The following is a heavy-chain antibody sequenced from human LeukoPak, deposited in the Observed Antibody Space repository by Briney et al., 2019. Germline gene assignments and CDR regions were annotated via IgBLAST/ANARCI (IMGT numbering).Heavy chain of an antibody. CDR3: ARGGYYYDSSGYWGAFDI. CDR1: GGSISSYY. CDR2: IYYSGST. V-gene: IGHV4-59*01. D-gene: IGHD3-22*01. J-gene: IGHJ3*02. Sequence: SQTLSLTCTVSGGSISSYYWSWIRQPPGKGLEWIGYIYYSGSTNYNPSLKSRVTISVDTSKNQFSLKLSSVTAADTAVYYCARGGYYYDSSGYWGAFDIWGQGTMVTVSS.